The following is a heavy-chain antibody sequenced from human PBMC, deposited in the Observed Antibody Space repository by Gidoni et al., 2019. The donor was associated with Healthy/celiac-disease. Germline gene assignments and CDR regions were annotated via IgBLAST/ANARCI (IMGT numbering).Heavy chain of an antibody. V-gene: IGHV4-34*01. CDR3: ATGRYYDSSGYYPFDY. CDR2: INHSGST. D-gene: IGHD3-22*01. CDR1: GGSFSGYY. Sequence: QVQLQQWGAGLLKPSETLSLTCDVYGGSFSGYYWRWIRQPPGKGLEWIGEINHSGSTNYNPSLKSRVTISVDTSKNQFSLKLSSVTAADTAVYYCATGRYYDSSGYYPFDYWGQGTLVTVSS. J-gene: IGHJ4*02.